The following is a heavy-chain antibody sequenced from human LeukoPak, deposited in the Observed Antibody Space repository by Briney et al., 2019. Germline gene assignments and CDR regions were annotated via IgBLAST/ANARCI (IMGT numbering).Heavy chain of an antibody. J-gene: IGHJ4*02. Sequence: SETLSLTCAVSGGSFSGYYWSWIRQPPGKGLEWIGEINHSGSTNYNPSLKSRVTISVDTSKNQFSLKLSSVTAADTAVYYCARATVVTPPYYFDYWGQGTLVTVSS. CDR3: ARATVVTPPYYFDY. CDR1: GGSFSGYY. CDR2: INHSGST. D-gene: IGHD4-23*01. V-gene: IGHV4-34*01.